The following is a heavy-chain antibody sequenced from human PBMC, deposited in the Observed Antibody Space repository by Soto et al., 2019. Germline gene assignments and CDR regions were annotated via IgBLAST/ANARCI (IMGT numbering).Heavy chain of an antibody. Sequence: ASVKVSCKASGYTFTSYYMNWVRQAPGQRLEWMGWINAGNGNTKYSQKFQGRVTITRDTSASTAYMELSSLRSEDTAVYYCARVFGNLGYETFHIWGQGTMVT. CDR1: GYTFTSYY. V-gene: IGHV1-3*01. J-gene: IGHJ3*02. CDR3: ARVFGNLGYETFHI. CDR2: INAGNGNT. D-gene: IGHD3-10*02.